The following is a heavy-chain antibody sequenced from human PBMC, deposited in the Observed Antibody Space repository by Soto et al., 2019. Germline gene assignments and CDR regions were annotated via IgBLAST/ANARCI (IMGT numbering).Heavy chain of an antibody. CDR1: GGSFSDYF. D-gene: IGHD6-6*01. J-gene: IGHJ6*02. CDR3: AGREFASSSFHYYYYAVDV. Sequence: SETLSLTCAVYGGSFSDYFWTWIRQPPGKGLEWIGEINHSGSTNFNPSLKSRVAISADTSRNQFSLRVTSVTAADKAVYYCAGREFASSSFHYYYYAVDVWGQGTTVTVSS. V-gene: IGHV4-34*01. CDR2: INHSGST.